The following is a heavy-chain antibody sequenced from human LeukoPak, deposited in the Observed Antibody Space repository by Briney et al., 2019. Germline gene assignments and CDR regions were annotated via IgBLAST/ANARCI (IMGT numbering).Heavy chain of an antibody. Sequence: SVKVSCKASGYTFTSYGISGVRQAPGQGLEWMGWMSAYNGNTNYAQKLQGRVTMTTDTSTSTAYMELRSLRSDDTAVYYCARDYGVYSWFDPWGQGTLVTVSS. CDR3: ARDYGVYSWFDP. D-gene: IGHD4-17*01. V-gene: IGHV1-18*04. CDR1: GYTFTSYG. J-gene: IGHJ5*02. CDR2: MSAYNGNT.